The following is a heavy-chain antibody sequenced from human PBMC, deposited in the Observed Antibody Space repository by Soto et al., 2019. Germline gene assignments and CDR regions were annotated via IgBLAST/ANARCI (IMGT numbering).Heavy chain of an antibody. CDR1: GGSFSGYY. J-gene: IGHJ3*02. Sequence: QVQLQQWGAGLLKPSETLSLTCAVYGGSFSGYYWSWIRQPPGKGLEWIGEINHSGSTNYNPSLKSRVTISVDTSKNQFSLKLSSVTAADTAVYYCARGRYYYGSGSRTDAFDIWGQETMVTVSS. CDR3: ARGRYYYGSGSRTDAFDI. CDR2: INHSGST. V-gene: IGHV4-34*01. D-gene: IGHD3-10*01.